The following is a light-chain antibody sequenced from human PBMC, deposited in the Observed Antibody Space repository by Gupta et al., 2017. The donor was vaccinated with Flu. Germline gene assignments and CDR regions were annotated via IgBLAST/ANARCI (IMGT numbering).Light chain of an antibody. CDR3: QQDGSSPPVT. J-gene: IGKJ4*01. Sequence: EIVLTQSPGTLSLSPGERATLSCRARQSVSSSYLAWYQQKPGQSPRLLIYGASSRATGIPDRFSGSGSGTDLTLTISRLEPEDFAVYYCQQDGSSPPVTFGRGTKLEIK. CDR1: QSVSSSY. V-gene: IGKV3-20*01. CDR2: GAS.